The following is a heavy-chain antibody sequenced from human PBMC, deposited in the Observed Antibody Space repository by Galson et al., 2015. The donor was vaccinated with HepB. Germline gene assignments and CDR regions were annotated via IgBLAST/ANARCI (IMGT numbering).Heavy chain of an antibody. Sequence: LSLTCTVSGGSISSGDHYWSWIRQPPGKGLEWIGYIYYSGSTYYNPSLKSRVTISVDTSKNQFSLKLSSVTAADTAVYYCARDFWSGYYTDPDFYYYYYDMDVWGQGTTVTVSS. CDR3: ARDFWSGYYTDPDFYYYYYDMDV. D-gene: IGHD3-3*01. V-gene: IGHV4-30-4*01. CDR2: IYYSGST. J-gene: IGHJ6*02. CDR1: GGSISSGDHY.